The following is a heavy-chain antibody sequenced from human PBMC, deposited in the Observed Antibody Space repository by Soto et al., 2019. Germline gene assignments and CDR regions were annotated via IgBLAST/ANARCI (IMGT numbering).Heavy chain of an antibody. CDR2: ISYSGAT. V-gene: IGHV4-59*12. J-gene: IGHJ6*02. CDR1: GASISGYH. D-gene: IGHD3-10*01. Sequence: SEMLCLTCTVAGASISGYHWSWIRQFPGKGLECLGYISYSGATNYNPSLKSRVTMSVDTSKNQFSLNLNSVTAADTAVYYCARGISNHSGSGSYYNADYGMDVWGQGTTVTVSS. CDR3: ARGISNHSGSGSYYNADYGMDV.